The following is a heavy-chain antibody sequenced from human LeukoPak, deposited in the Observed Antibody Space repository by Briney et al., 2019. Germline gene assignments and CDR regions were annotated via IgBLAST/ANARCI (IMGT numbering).Heavy chain of an antibody. CDR2: IYYNGAT. V-gene: IGHV4-39*02. J-gene: IGHJ4*02. CDR3: ARAGWPLYYFDY. D-gene: IGHD2-15*01. Sequence: SETLSLTCTVSGDSISSSNYYWGWIRQPPGKGLEWIGTIYYNGATQYNPSLRSRVTISVDTSKNHFSLKLSSVTAADTAVYYCARAGWPLYYFDYWGQGTLVTVSS. CDR1: GDSISSSNYY.